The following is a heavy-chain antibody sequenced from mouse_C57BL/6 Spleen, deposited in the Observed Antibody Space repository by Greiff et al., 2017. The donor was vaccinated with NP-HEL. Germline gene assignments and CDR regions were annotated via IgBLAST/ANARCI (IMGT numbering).Heavy chain of an antibody. D-gene: IGHD1-1*01. CDR3: ARRDGSRFPSWFAY. CDR2: INPKNGGT. V-gene: IGHV1-18*01. Sequence: EVQLQQSGPELVKPGASVKIPCKASGYTFTDYNMDWVKQSHGKSLEWIGDINPKNGGTNYNQKFKGKATLTVDKSSSTAYMELRSLTSEDTAVYYCARRDGSRFPSWFAYWGQGTLVTVSA. J-gene: IGHJ3*01. CDR1: GYTFTDYN.